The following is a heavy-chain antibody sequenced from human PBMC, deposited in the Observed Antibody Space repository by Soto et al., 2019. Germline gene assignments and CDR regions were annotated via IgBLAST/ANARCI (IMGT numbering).Heavy chain of an antibody. CDR3: SRVDPGETSPFDH. D-gene: IGHD3-10*01. Sequence: ASVKVSCKASGYTFSNYGITWVRQAPGQGLEWMGWINPFDGSRMFAQSFQGRVTMTRDTSTSTVYMEVSSLRSEDTAVYYCSRVDPGETSPFDHWGQGTLVTVSS. J-gene: IGHJ4*02. CDR2: INPFDGSR. CDR1: GYTFSNYG. V-gene: IGHV1-46*03.